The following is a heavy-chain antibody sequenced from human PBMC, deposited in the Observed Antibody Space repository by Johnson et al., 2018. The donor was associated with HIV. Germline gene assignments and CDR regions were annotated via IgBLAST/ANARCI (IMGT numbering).Heavy chain of an antibody. Sequence: VQLVESGGGLVQPGGSLRLSCAASGFTVSSNYMSWVRQAPGKGLEWVSVIYSGGCTYFAESVKARFTISRDNSKNTLYLQMNSRRVEDTAVYYVRVVGDVVDIWGEGTLVTVSS. V-gene: IGHV3-66*02. D-gene: IGHD2-15*01. CDR3: RVVGDVVDI. J-gene: IGHJ3*02. CDR2: IYSGGCT. CDR1: GFTVSSNY.